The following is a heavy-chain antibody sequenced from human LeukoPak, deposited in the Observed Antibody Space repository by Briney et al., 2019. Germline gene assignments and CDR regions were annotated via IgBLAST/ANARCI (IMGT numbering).Heavy chain of an antibody. J-gene: IGHJ6*03. V-gene: IGHV4-4*07. Sequence: SETLSLTCSVSGGAIISYYWSWIRQPAGKGPEWIGRIYPTGNTDYNPSLKTRVTMSTDLSKKQFSLRLRSVTAADTAVYYCARLKFYDSTGYSPGYYMDVWGKGTAVTASS. CDR3: ARLKFYDSTGYSPGYYMDV. CDR2: IYPTGNT. D-gene: IGHD3-22*01. CDR1: GGAIISYY.